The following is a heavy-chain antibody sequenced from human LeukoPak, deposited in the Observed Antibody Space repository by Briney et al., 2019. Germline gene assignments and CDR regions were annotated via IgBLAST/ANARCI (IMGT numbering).Heavy chain of an antibody. D-gene: IGHD4-17*01. J-gene: IGHJ4*02. CDR3: ASSRVPRPTVTPDWYFDY. CDR2: ISGSGGST. Sequence: QPGGSLRLSCAASGFTFSSYAMSWVRQAPGKGLEWVSAISGSGGSTYYADSVKGRFTISRDNSKDTLYLQMNSLRAEDTAVYYCASSRVPRPTVTPDWYFDYWGQGTLVTVSS. CDR1: GFTFSSYA. V-gene: IGHV3-23*01.